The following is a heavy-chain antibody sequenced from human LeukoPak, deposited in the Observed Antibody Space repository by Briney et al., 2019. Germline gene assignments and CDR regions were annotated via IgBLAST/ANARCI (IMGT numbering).Heavy chain of an antibody. CDR3: ARVNRPGSYYTIDY. CDR1: GYTFTGYY. Sequence: ASVKVSCTASGYTFTGYYMHWVRQAPGQGLEWMGWINPNSGGTNYAQKFQGRVTMTRDTSISTAYMELSRLRSDDTAVYYCARVNRPGSYYTIDYWGQGTLVTVSS. V-gene: IGHV1-2*02. D-gene: IGHD3-10*01. CDR2: INPNSGGT. J-gene: IGHJ4*02.